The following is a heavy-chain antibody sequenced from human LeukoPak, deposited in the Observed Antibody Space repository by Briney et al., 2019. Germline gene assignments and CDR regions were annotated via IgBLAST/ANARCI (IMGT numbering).Heavy chain of an antibody. CDR3: ARHNAPRRVGFDF. CDR2: INHSGST. V-gene: IGHV4-34*01. CDR1: GGSFSGYY. D-gene: IGHD1-14*01. J-gene: IGHJ4*02. Sequence: ASETLSLTCAVYGGSFSGYYWSWIRQPPGKGLEWIGEINHSGSTNYNPSLESRVTISVDTSKNRFSLNFNSVTAADTALYWCARHNAPRRVGFDFWGQGILVTVSS.